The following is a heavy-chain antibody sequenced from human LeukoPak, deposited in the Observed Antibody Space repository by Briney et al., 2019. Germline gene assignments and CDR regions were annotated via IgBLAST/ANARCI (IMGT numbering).Heavy chain of an antibody. V-gene: IGHV4-39*01. CDR1: GDSITTNSYW. J-gene: IGHJ5*02. D-gene: IGHD3-16*01. Sequence: PAESLSLTCSISGDSITTNSYWWGWIRQSPGKGLEWIGGIYSSGNSYYNPSLKTRATISSDTSKNQYSLRLTSVTAADTAIYYCARRGIWDLQIGNWFDPWGQGILVIVSS. CDR2: IYSSGNS. CDR3: ARRGIWDLQIGNWFDP.